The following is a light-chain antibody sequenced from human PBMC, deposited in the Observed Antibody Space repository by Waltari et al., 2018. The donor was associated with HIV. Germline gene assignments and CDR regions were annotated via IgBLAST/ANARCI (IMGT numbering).Light chain of an antibody. CDR2: EGT. V-gene: IGLV2-14*02. CDR1: SRDVGSYRL. Sequence: QSALTQPASVSGSPGQSITISCSGTSRDVGSYRLVSWYQQHPGQAPKLMIYEGTKRPSGVSSRFSGSKSGNAASLTISGLQAEDEADYYCSSYTSSITPLVFGTGTKVTVL. J-gene: IGLJ1*01. CDR3: SSYTSSITPLV.